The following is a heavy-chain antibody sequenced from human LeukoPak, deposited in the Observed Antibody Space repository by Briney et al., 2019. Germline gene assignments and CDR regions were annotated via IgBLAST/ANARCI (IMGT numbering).Heavy chain of an antibody. D-gene: IGHD3-22*01. Sequence: SETLSLACTVSGGSISSYYWSWIRQPPGKGLEWIGYIYYSGSTNYNPSLKSRVTISVDTSKNQFSLKLSSVTAADTAVYYCARVYYYEVDYWGQGTLVTVSS. J-gene: IGHJ4*02. CDR1: GGSISSYY. CDR2: IYYSGST. V-gene: IGHV4-59*01. CDR3: ARVYYYEVDY.